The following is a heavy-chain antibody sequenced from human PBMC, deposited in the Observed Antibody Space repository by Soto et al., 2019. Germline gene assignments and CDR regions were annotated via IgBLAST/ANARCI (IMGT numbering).Heavy chain of an antibody. CDR2: ISYDGSNK. D-gene: IGHD1-7*01. Sequence: QVQLVESGGGVVQPGRSLRLSCAASGFTFSSYGMHWVRQAPGKGLEWVAVISYDGSNKYYADSVKGRFTISRDNSKNTLYRQMNSLRAEDTAVYYCAKDQSWNYGKESVEPYYFDYWGQGTLVTVSS. CDR3: AKDQSWNYGKESVEPYYFDY. J-gene: IGHJ4*02. CDR1: GFTFSSYG. V-gene: IGHV3-30*18.